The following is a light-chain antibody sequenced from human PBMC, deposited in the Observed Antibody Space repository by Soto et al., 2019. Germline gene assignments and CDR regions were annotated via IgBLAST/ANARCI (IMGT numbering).Light chain of an antibody. Sequence: SYELTQPPSVSVAPGQTARITCGGNNIGIKTVHWYHQKPGQAPVLVVYDDNDRPSGIPERFSGSNSGNTATLTITRVEAGDEADYYCQVWDSGTDHVVFGGGTKVTVL. CDR3: QVWDSGTDHVV. CDR2: DDN. V-gene: IGLV3-21*02. CDR1: NIGIKT. J-gene: IGLJ2*01.